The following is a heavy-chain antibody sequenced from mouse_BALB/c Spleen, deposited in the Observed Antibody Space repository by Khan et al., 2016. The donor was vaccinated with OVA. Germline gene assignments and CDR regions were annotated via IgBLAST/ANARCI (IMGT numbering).Heavy chain of an antibody. CDR2: ISRGGHYT. Sequence: EVELVESGGGVVKPGGSLKLSCSASGFTFSSYAMSWVRQTPEQRLEWVATISRGGHYTFYPDSVKGRFTLSRDNDKNTLYLQLSSLRSEDTAMYYCASSWVDYYAMDYWGQGTSVTGSS. CDR3: ASSWVDYYAMDY. CDR1: GFTFSSYA. J-gene: IGHJ4*01. V-gene: IGHV5-9-3*01.